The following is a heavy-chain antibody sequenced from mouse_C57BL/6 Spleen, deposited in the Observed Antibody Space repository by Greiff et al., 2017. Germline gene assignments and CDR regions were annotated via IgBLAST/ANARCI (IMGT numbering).Heavy chain of an antibody. CDR1: GYTFTSYW. V-gene: IGHV1-55*01. CDR3: ARELRSSYYFDY. Sequence: QVQLQQPGAELVKPGASVKMSCKASGYTFTSYWITWVKQRPGQGLEWIGDIYPGSGSTNYNEKFKSKATLTVDTSSSTAYMQLSSLTSEDSAVYYCARELRSSYYFDYWGKGTTLTVAS. J-gene: IGHJ2*01. D-gene: IGHD1-1*01. CDR2: IYPGSGST.